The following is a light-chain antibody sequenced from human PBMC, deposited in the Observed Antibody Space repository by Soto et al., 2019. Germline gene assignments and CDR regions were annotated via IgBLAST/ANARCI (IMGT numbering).Light chain of an antibody. V-gene: IGKV3-20*01. Sequence: EIVLTQSPGTLSLSPGERATLSCRASQSVRSSYLAWYQQKPGQAPRLLIYGASSRATGIPDRFSGSGSGTDFTLTIIRLEPEDFAVYYCHQYGSSPLYTFGQGTKLEIK. CDR2: GAS. CDR1: QSVRSSY. CDR3: HQYGSSPLYT. J-gene: IGKJ2*01.